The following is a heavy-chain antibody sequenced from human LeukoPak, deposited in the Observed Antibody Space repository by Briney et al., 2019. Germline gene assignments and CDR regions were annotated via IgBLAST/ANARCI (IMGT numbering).Heavy chain of an antibody. V-gene: IGHV5-51*01. D-gene: IGHD3-9*01. CDR2: IYPGDSDT. CDR3: ERGYYDILTGYSPFDY. CDR1: GYSFTSYW. J-gene: IGHJ4*02. Sequence: GESLKISCKGSGYSFTSYWIGWVRQMPGKGLEWMGIIYPGDSDTRYSPSFQGQVTISADKSISTAYLQWSSLKASDTAMYYCERGYYDILTGYSPFDYWGQGTLVTVSS.